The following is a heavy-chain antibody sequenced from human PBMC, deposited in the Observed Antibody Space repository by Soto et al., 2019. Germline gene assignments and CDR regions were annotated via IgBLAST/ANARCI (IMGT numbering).Heavy chain of an antibody. Sequence: QVQLVQSGAEVKKPGSSVKVSCKASGGTFSSYAISWVRQAPGQGLEWMGGIIPIFGTANYAQKFRGRVTITADESTSTAYMELSSLRSEDTAVYYYARKGGYSGYARYYYYGMDVWGQGTTVTVSS. V-gene: IGHV1-69*01. CDR2: IIPIFGTA. CDR1: GGTFSSYA. J-gene: IGHJ6*02. CDR3: ARKGGYSGYARYYYYGMDV. D-gene: IGHD5-12*01.